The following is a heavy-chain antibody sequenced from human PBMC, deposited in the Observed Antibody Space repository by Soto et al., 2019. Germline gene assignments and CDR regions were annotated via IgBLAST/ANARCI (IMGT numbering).Heavy chain of an antibody. CDR2: ISAHNGNT. D-gene: IGHD6-6*01. V-gene: IGHV1-18*01. Sequence: QVHLVQSGAEVKKPGASVKVSCKGSGYGFTTYGITWVRQAPGQGLEWMAWISAHNGNTNYAQKLQGRVTVTRDTSTSRAYMELRGLRSRDTVVYYCARGRDGDYWGQGALVTVSS. CDR3: ARGRDGDY. CDR1: GYGFTTYG. J-gene: IGHJ4*02.